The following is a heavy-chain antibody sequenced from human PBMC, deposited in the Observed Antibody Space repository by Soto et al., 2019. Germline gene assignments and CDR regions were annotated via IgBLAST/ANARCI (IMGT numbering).Heavy chain of an antibody. V-gene: IGHV3-33*01. J-gene: IGHJ4*02. CDR1: GFSLGTYY. D-gene: IGHD3-22*01. CDR3: ARRGPDYYDSSGYYYFDY. CDR2: SWYDETNE. Sequence: GGSLRLSCAASGFSLGTYYMHWVRQAPGKGLEWVGVSWYDETNEWYPDSVKGRFTISRDNSKNTLYLQMNSLRAEDTALYYCARRGPDYYDSSGYYYFDYWGQGTLVTVSS.